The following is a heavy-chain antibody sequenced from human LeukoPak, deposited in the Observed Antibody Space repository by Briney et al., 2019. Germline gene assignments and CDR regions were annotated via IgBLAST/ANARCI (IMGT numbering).Heavy chain of an antibody. CDR1: GGSISSGGYY. CDR3: ARDHGLLGSSLQYYYGMDV. CDR2: IYYSGST. D-gene: IGHD6-6*01. V-gene: IGHV4-31*03. J-gene: IGHJ6*02. Sequence: PSQTLSLTCTVSGGSISSGGYYWSWIRQHPGKGLEWIGYIYYSGSTYYTPSLKSRVTISVDTSKNQFSLKLSSVTAADTAVYYCARDHGLLGSSLQYYYGMDVWGQGTTVTVSS.